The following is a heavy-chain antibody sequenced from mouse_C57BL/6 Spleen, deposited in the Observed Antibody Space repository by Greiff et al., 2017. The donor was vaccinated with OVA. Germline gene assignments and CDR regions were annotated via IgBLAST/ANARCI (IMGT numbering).Heavy chain of an antibody. CDR3: ARSDYDGRPYDYAMDY. CDR1: GYTFTSYG. D-gene: IGHD2-4*01. CDR2: IYPRGGNT. Sequence: QVQLKESGAELVKPGASVKLSCKASGYTFTSYGISWVKQRPGQGLEWIGEIYPRGGNTYYNEKLKGKATLTADKSSSTAYMELRRLTSEDSAVYSGARSDYDGRPYDYAMDYWGQGTTVTVSS. J-gene: IGHJ4*01. V-gene: IGHV1-81*01.